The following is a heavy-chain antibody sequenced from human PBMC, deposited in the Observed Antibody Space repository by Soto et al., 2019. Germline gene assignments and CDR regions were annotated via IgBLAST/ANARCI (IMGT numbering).Heavy chain of an antibody. Sequence: QLQLQESGPGLVKPSETLSLTCTVSGGSISSTTSFWGWIRQPPGKGLQWVGSISYRGTTYYNPSLKTRVTISVDTSKHHVSLKLNSVTAADTAVYYCARPLSVNDVFEIRGRGKSVTVSS. CDR2: ISYRGTT. CDR3: ARPLSVNDVFEI. V-gene: IGHV4-39*01. D-gene: IGHD3-3*02. CDR1: GGSISSTTSF. J-gene: IGHJ3*02.